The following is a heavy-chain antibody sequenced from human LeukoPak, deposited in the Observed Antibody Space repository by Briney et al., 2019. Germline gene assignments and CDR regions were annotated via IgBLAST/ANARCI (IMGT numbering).Heavy chain of an antibody. CDR1: GFTFGSYS. V-gene: IGHV3-21*01. D-gene: IGHD1-26*01. J-gene: IGHJ6*03. CDR2: ISSSSTYI. Sequence: GGSLRLSCAASGFTFGSYSMNWVRQAPGEGLEWVSSISSSSTYIYYADSVKGRFTISRDNAKNSLYLQMNSLRAEDTAVYYCARDPYSGSYGPYYYYYMDVWGKGTTVTISS. CDR3: ARDPYSGSYGPYYYYYMDV.